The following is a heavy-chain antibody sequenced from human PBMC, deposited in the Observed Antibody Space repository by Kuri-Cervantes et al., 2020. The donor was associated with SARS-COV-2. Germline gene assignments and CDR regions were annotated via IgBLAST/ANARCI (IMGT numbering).Heavy chain of an antibody. Sequence: GGSLRLSCAASGFTFSSYSMNWVRQAPGKGLEWVSSISNSSSYIYYADSVKGRFTISRDNSENSLYLQMNSLRAEDTAVYYCARDRPSNYYGSGSSLDAFDIWGQGTMVTVSS. CDR3: ARDRPSNYYGSGSSLDAFDI. CDR1: GFTFSSYS. V-gene: IGHV3-21*01. D-gene: IGHD3-10*01. J-gene: IGHJ3*02. CDR2: ISNSSSYI.